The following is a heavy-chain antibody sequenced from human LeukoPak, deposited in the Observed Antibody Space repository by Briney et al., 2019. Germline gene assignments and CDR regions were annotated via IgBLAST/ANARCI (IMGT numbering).Heavy chain of an antibody. CDR2: ISSSSSYI. CDR1: GFTFSSYS. V-gene: IGHV3-21*01. D-gene: IGHD2-15*01. Sequence: GGSLRLSCAASGFTFSSYSMNWVRQAPGKGLEWVSSISSSSSYIYYADSVKGRFTISRDNAKNSLYLQMNSLTAEDTAVYYCARDRYCSGGSCPTYAFDIWGQGTMVTVSS. CDR3: ARDRYCSGGSCPTYAFDI. J-gene: IGHJ3*02.